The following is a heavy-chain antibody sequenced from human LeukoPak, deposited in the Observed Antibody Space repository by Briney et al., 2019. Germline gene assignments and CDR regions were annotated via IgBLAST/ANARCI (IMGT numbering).Heavy chain of an antibody. D-gene: IGHD6-19*01. V-gene: IGHV4-59*01. CDR3: AREEQWLVTAFDI. Sequence: SETLSLTCTVSGGSISSYYWSWIRQPPGKGLELIGYIYYSGSTNYNPSLKSRVTISVDTSKNQFSLKLSSVTAADTAVYYCAREEQWLVTAFDIWGQGTMVTVSS. CDR2: IYYSGST. CDR1: GGSISSYY. J-gene: IGHJ3*02.